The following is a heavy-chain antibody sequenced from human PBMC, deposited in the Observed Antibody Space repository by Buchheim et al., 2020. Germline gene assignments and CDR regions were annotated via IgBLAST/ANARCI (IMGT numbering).Heavy chain of an antibody. CDR2: ISYDGSTK. J-gene: IGHJ6*02. Sequence: QVQLVESGGGVVQPGRSLRLSCAASGFTFSSYAMHWVRQAPGKGLEWVAVISYDGSTKYYADSVKGRFTISRDNSKNTLYLQMNSLRAEDTAVYYGAGVDGTAMVTLQDDCFGMDVWGQGTT. CDR3: AGVDGTAMVTLQDDCFGMDV. V-gene: IGHV3-30-3*01. D-gene: IGHD5-18*01. CDR1: GFTFSSYA.